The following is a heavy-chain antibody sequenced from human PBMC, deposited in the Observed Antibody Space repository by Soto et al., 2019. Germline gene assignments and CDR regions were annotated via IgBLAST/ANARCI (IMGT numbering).Heavy chain of an antibody. V-gene: IGHV3-23*01. D-gene: IGHD6-19*01. CDR1: EFTFGGYG. CDR2: ISGGGGTT. CDR3: AKASSGWPWHFDC. J-gene: IGHJ4*02. Sequence: PWGSLRLSCAAAEFTFGGYGMSWVRKAPGKGLEWVSTISGGGGTTYFADSVKGRFTFSRDNSKNTLYLQMNSLRAEDTAVYYYAKASSGWPWHFDCWGQGTLVTVSS.